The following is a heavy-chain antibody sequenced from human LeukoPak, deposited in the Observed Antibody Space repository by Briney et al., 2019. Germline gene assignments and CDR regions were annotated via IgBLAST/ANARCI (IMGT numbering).Heavy chain of an antibody. Sequence: GSSVKVSCKASGGTFSSYAISWVRQAPGQGLEWMGIINPSGGSTSYAQKFQGRVTMTRDTSTSTVYMELSSLRSEDTAVYYCAREGWERFLEWLLPGDYWGQGTLVTVSS. CDR1: GGTFSSYA. CDR2: INPSGGST. D-gene: IGHD3-3*01. J-gene: IGHJ4*02. V-gene: IGHV1-46*01. CDR3: AREGWERFLEWLLPGDY.